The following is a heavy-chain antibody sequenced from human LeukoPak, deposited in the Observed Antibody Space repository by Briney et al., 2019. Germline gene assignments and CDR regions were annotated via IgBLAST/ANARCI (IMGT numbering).Heavy chain of an antibody. CDR2: ISYDGSNK. D-gene: IGHD6-13*01. J-gene: IGHJ4*02. V-gene: IGHV3-30*18. CDR3: AKSPIAAAGTAHFDY. CDR1: GFTFSSYG. Sequence: GSLRLSCAASGFTFSSYGMHWVRQAPGKGLEWVAVISYDGSNKYYADSVKGRFTISRDNSKNTLYLQMNSLRAEDTAVYYCAKSPIAAAGTAHFDYWGQGTLVTVSS.